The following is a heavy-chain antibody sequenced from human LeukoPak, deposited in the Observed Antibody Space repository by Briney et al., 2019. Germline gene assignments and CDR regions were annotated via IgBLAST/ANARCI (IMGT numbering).Heavy chain of an antibody. CDR3: ARDPSYSSGWSYTFDY. D-gene: IGHD6-19*01. CDR1: GGSISSGGYY. V-gene: IGHV4-31*03. Sequence: SETLSLTCTVSGGSISSGGYYWSWIRQHPGKGLEWIGYIYYSGSTHYNPSLKSRVTISVDTSKNQFSLKLSSVTAADTAVYYCARDPSYSSGWSYTFDYWGQGTLVAVSS. CDR2: IYYSGST. J-gene: IGHJ4*02.